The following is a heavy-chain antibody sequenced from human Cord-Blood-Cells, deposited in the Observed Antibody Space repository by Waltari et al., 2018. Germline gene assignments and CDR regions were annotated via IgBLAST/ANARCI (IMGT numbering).Heavy chain of an antibody. D-gene: IGHD3-10*01. CDR1: GGTFSSSA. CDR3: AGEESDCGAGSYYIASFQD. CDR2: GSPMVGTA. Sequence: QVQLVQSGAVVKKPGSSVKVSCKASGGTFSSSAISWPRQAPGTGLRWMGGGSPMVGTANCAQECGGRVSISSDKSTGSAYMGLDGRGCEDTAVDYCAGEESDCGAGSYYIASFQDGGQVTLVTDS. J-gene: IGHJ1*01. V-gene: IGHV1-69*06.